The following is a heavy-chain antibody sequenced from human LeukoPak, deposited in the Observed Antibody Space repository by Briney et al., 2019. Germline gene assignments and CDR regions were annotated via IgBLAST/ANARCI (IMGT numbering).Heavy chain of an antibody. CDR3: ARVGYCSGGSCFPIDY. J-gene: IGHJ4*02. D-gene: IGHD2-15*01. CDR1: GYNFTSYW. V-gene: IGHV5-51*01. CDR2: IYPGDSDT. Sequence: GESLKISCKGSGYNFTSYWIGWVRPMPGKGLEWMGIIYPGDSDTRYSPSFQGQVTISADKSISTAYLQWSSLKASDTAMYYCARVGYCSGGSCFPIDYWGQGTLVTVSS.